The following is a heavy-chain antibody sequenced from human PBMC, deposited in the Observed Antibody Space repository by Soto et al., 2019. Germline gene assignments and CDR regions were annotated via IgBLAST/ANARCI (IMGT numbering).Heavy chain of an antibody. J-gene: IGHJ4*02. CDR3: ATALYCTNGVCALH. D-gene: IGHD2-8*01. V-gene: IGHV3-23*01. Sequence: GGSLRLSCAASGFTFSTYAMAWVRQAPGKGLEWVSGVSASGLNTDYADPVKGRFYISRDNSKNTVSLHMNSLRAEDTALYYCATALYCTNGVCALHWGQGSLVTVSS. CDR1: GFTFSTYA. CDR2: VSASGLNT.